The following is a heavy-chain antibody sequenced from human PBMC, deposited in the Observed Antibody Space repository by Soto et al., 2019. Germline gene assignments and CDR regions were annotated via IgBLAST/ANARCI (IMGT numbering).Heavy chain of an antibody. CDR3: AKAPPPSDYDSSAFDY. CDR1: GFTFSSYA. CDR2: ISGSGGST. Sequence: GGSLRLSCAASGFTFSSYAMSWVRQAPGKGLEWVSAISGSGGSTYYADSVKGRFTISRDNSKNTLYLQMNSLRAEDTAVYYCAKAPPPSDYDSSAFDYWGQGTLVTVSS. V-gene: IGHV3-23*01. J-gene: IGHJ4*02. D-gene: IGHD3-22*01.